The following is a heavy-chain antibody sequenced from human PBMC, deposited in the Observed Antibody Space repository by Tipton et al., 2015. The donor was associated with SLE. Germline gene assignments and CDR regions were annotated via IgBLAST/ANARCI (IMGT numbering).Heavy chain of an antibody. J-gene: IGHJ4*02. CDR3: ANCGVGATTFEY. D-gene: IGHD1-26*01. V-gene: IGHV4-61*05. CDR1: GGSISSSSYY. CDR2: IYYSGST. Sequence: TLSLTCTVSGGSISSSSYYWGWIRQPPGKGLEWIGYIYYSGSTNYNPSLKSRVTISVDTSKNQFSLKLSSVTAADTAVYYCANCGVGATTFEYWGQGTLVTVSS.